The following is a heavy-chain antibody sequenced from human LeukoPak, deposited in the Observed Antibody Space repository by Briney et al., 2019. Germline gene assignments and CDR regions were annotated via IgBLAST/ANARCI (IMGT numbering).Heavy chain of an antibody. CDR3: AKGSTHYDFWSGYFGAPGYFDY. CDR2: ISGSGGST. V-gene: IGHV3-23*01. CDR1: GFTFSSYA. J-gene: IGHJ4*02. Sequence: GGSLRLSCAASGFTFSSYAMSWVRQAPGKGLKWVSAISGSGGSTYYADSVKGRFTISRDNSKNTLYLQMNSLRAEDTAVYYCAKGSTHYDFWSGYFGAPGYFDYWGQGTLVTVSS. D-gene: IGHD3-3*01.